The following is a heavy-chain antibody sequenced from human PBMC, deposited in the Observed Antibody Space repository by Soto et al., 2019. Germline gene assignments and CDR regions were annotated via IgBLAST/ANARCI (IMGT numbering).Heavy chain of an antibody. CDR1: GDSIGSSDFY. Sequence: QLQLQESGPGLVKPSETLSLTCTVSGDSIGSSDFYWGWIRQPPGRGLEWIGDFYSGGSTYYNPSLKSRVAICVDTSKNQFSLTLSSVTAADTAVYFCARRGNSDYWGQGTLVTVSS. V-gene: IGHV4-39*01. J-gene: IGHJ4*02. CDR2: FYSGGST. CDR3: ARRGNSDY. D-gene: IGHD4-4*01.